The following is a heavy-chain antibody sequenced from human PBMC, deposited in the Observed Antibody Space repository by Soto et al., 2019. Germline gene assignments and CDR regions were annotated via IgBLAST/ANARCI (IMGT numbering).Heavy chain of an antibody. D-gene: IGHD3-3*01. V-gene: IGHV3-72*01. CDR2: IRNKPNSYTT. CDR1: GFTFSDHY. J-gene: IGHJ3*02. Sequence: PGGSLRLSCVASGFTFSDHYMDWVRQAPGKGLEWVGRIRNKPNSYTTEYAASVKGRFTISRDDSKNLMYLQMNSLKTEDTAVYYCFRGYGIFGVVNDAFDIWGQGTMVTVSS. CDR3: FRGYGIFGVVNDAFDI.